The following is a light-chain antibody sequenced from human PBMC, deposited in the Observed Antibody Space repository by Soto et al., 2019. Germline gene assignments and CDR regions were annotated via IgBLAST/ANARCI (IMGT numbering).Light chain of an antibody. Sequence: QSVLTQPPSASGTPGQRVTISCSGSSSNIGSNTVNWYQQLPGTAPKLLIYSNNQRPSGVPDRFSGSKSGTSASLAISGLHSEDESDYYCAAWDGSLNGVVFGGGTKLTVL. CDR1: SSNIGSNT. CDR2: SNN. V-gene: IGLV1-44*01. CDR3: AAWDGSLNGVV. J-gene: IGLJ2*01.